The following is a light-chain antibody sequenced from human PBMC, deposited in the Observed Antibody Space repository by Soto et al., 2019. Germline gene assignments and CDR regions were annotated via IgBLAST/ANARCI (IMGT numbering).Light chain of an antibody. CDR3: LQDYTYPWT. J-gene: IGKJ1*01. CDR2: AAS. CDR1: QGISTY. Sequence: DIQMSQSPSSLSASVGDRVTITCRASQGISTYLNWYQQKPGKAPKLLIYAASSLQSGVPSRFSGSGSETDFTLTISSLQPEDFATYYCLQDYTYPWTFGQGTKVDI. V-gene: IGKV1-39*01.